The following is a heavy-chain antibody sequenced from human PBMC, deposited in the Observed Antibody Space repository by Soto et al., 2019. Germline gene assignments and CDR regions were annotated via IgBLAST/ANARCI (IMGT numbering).Heavy chain of an antibody. D-gene: IGHD3-3*01. V-gene: IGHV3-30-3*01. CDR3: ARIHPTYDFWSGPGESGDAFDI. J-gene: IGHJ3*02. Sequence: GGSLRLSCAASGFTFSSYAMHWVRQAPGKGLEWVAVISYDGSNKYYADSVKGRFTISRDNSKNTLYLQMNSLRAEDTAVYYCARIHPTYDFWSGPGESGDAFDIWGQGTMVTVSS. CDR2: ISYDGSNK. CDR1: GFTFSSYA.